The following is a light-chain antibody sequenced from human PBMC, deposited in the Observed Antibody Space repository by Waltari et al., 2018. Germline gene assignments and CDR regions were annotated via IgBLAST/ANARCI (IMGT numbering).Light chain of an antibody. CDR1: QSVGNN. J-gene: IGKJ4*01. CDR2: GAS. CDR3: QQYKNWPVT. V-gene: IGKV3-15*01. Sequence: EIVMTQSPATLSVSPGERATLSCRASQSVGNNFAWYQQKPGQAPSLLIFGASRRATDIPARFSGSGSGTEFTLTISSLQSEDFVVYYCQQYKNWPVTFGGGTKVEI.